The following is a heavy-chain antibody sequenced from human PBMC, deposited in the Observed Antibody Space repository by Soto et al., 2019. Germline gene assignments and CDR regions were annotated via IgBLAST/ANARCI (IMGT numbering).Heavy chain of an antibody. CDR2: ISGSGGST. D-gene: IGHD2-8*01. V-gene: IGHV3-23*01. CDR1: GFTFSSYA. Sequence: GESLKISCAASGFTFSSYAMSWVRQAPGKGLEWVSAISGSGGSTYYADSVKGRFTISRDNSKNTLYLQMNSLRAEDTAVYYCAKDLTVLMVYLQANWGQGTLVTVSS. J-gene: IGHJ4*02. CDR3: AKDLTVLMVYLQAN.